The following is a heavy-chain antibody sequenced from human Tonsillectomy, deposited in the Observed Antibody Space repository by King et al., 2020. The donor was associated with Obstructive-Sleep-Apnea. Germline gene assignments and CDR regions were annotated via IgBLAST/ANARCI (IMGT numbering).Heavy chain of an antibody. CDR3: ARVYDSSGWFFGY. D-gene: IGHD6-19*01. J-gene: IGHJ4*02. Sequence: QLQESGPGLVKPSETLSLTCTVSGGSISSYYWSWIRQPPGKGLEWIGYIYYSGSTNYNPSLKSRVTISVDTSKNQFSLKLSSVTAADTAVYYCARVYDSSGWFFGYWGQGTLVTVSS. V-gene: IGHV4-59*08. CDR2: IYYSGST. CDR1: GGSISSYY.